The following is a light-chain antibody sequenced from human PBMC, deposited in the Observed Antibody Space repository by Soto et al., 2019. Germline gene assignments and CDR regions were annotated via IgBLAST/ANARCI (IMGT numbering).Light chain of an antibody. Sequence: QSVLTQPASVSGSPGQSITISCTGTSSDVGAYKYVSWYQQHPGKAPKLMIYGVSNRPSGVSNRFSGSKSGNTAFLTISGLQPEDEADYYCSSFTGTTTLDVFGTGTKLTVL. V-gene: IGLV2-14*03. CDR3: SSFTGTTTLDV. J-gene: IGLJ1*01. CDR2: GVS. CDR1: SSDVGAYKY.